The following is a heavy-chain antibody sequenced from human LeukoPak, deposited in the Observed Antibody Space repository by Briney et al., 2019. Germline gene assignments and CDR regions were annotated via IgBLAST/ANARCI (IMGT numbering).Heavy chain of an antibody. CDR3: ARRVRSSGWYIFDY. D-gene: IGHD6-19*01. CDR1: GFSFSSYW. CDR2: INSDGSST. Sequence: ETGGSLRLSCAASGFSFSSYWMHWVRQAPGKGLVWVSRINSDGSSTNYADSVKGRFTISRDNVQNTLYLQMNSLRAEDTAVYYCARRVRSSGWYIFDYWGQGTPVTVSA. J-gene: IGHJ4*02. V-gene: IGHV3-74*01.